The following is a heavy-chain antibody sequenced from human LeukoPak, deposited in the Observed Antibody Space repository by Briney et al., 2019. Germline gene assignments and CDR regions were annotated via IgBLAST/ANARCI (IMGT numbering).Heavy chain of an antibody. CDR2: INWNGGST. Sequence: GGSLRLSCAASGFTFSSYEMNWVRQAPGKGLEWVSGINWNGGSTGYADSVKGRFTISRDNAKNSLYLQMNSLRAEDTALYYCARDRGSGGSCYSDYWGQGTLVTVSS. D-gene: IGHD2-15*01. J-gene: IGHJ4*02. V-gene: IGHV3-20*04. CDR3: ARDRGSGGSCYSDY. CDR1: GFTFSSYE.